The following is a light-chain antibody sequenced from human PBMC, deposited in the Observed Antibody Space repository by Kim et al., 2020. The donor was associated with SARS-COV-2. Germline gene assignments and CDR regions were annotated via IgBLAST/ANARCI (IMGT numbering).Light chain of an antibody. CDR1: ISNIGTNT. V-gene: IGLV1-44*01. J-gene: IGLJ2*01. CDR3: AAWDDSRTVL. Sequence: QSVLTQPPSASGTPGQRVTISCSGSISNIGTNTVNWYQQLPGTAPKLLIYSNNQRPSGVPDRFSGSKSGTSASLAISGLQSDDEADYYCAAWDDSRTVLFGGGTQLT. CDR2: SNN.